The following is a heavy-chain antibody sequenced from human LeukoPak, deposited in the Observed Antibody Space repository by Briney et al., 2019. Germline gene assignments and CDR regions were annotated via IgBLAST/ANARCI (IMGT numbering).Heavy chain of an antibody. Sequence: ASVKVSCKASGYTFTGYYMHWLRQAPGQGLEWMGWINPNSGGTNYAQKFQGRVTMTRDTSISTAYMELSRLRSDDTAVYYCARVPRRGGSNWFDPWGQGTLVTVSS. J-gene: IGHJ5*02. CDR2: INPNSGGT. D-gene: IGHD2-15*01. CDR3: ARVPRRGGSNWFDP. V-gene: IGHV1-2*02. CDR1: GYTFTGYY.